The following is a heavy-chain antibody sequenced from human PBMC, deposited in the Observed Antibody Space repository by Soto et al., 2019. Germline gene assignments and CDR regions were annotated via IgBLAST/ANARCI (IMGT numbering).Heavy chain of an antibody. CDR3: AGDLFRPRRPFDY. J-gene: IGHJ4*02. D-gene: IGHD3-10*02. CDR2: IIPIFGTA. CDR1: GGTFSSYA. Sequence: GASVKVSCKASGGTFSSYAISWVRQAPGQGLEWMGGIIPIFGTANYAQKFQGRVTITADESTSTAYMELSSLRSEDTAVYYCAGDLFRPRRPFDYWGQGTLVTVSS. V-gene: IGHV1-69*13.